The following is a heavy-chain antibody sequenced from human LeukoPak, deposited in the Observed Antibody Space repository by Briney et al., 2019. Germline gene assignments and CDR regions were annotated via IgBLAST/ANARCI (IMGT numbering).Heavy chain of an antibody. Sequence: SETLSLTCTVSGGSLSSSSYYCGWVPQPPGRGLGWGGSIYYSGSTYYNPSLKSRVTISVDTSKNQFSLKLSCVTAADTAVYYCAREDIVATGGFDYWGQGTLVTVSS. CDR2: IYYSGST. J-gene: IGHJ4*02. CDR1: GGSLSSSSYY. D-gene: IGHD5-12*01. V-gene: IGHV4-39*07. CDR3: AREDIVATGGFDY.